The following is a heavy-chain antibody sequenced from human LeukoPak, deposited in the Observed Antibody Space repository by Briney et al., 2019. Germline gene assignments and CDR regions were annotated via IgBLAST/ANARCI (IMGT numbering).Heavy chain of an antibody. CDR2: INPNSGGT. V-gene: IGHV1-2*02. CDR3: ARVGYYDSSGYYSYYYGMDV. J-gene: IGHJ6*02. CDR1: GYTFTGYY. D-gene: IGHD3-22*01. Sequence: ASVKVSCKASGYTFTGYYMHWVRQAPGQGLEWMGWINPNSGGTNYAQKLQGRVTMTTDTSTSTAYMELRSLRSDDTAVYYCARVGYYDSSGYYSYYYGMDVWGQGTTVTVSS.